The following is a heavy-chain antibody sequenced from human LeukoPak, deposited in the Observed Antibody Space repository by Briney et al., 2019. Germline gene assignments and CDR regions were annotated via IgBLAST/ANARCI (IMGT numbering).Heavy chain of an antibody. CDR2: IYYSGST. J-gene: IGHJ6*03. Sequence: SETLSLTCTVSGGSISSSSYYWGWIRQPPGKGLEWIGSIYYSGSTYYDPSLKSRVTISVDTSKNQFSLKLSSVTAADTAVYYCARLHSPNWGFIDYYYYMDVWGKGTTVTISS. V-gene: IGHV4-39*07. D-gene: IGHD7-27*01. CDR1: GGSISSSSYY. CDR3: ARLHSPNWGFIDYYYYMDV.